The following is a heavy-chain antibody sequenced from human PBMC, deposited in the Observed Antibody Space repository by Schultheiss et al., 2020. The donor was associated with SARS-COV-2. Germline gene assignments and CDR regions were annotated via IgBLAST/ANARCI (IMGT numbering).Heavy chain of an antibody. CDR2: IYYSGST. V-gene: IGHV4-59*12. Sequence: SGGSISSYYWSWIRQPPGKGLEWIGYIYYSGSTNYNPSLKSRVTISVDTSKNQFSLKLSSVTAADTAVYYCARVGPAYYYYYYYMDVWGKGTTVTVSS. J-gene: IGHJ6*03. D-gene: IGHD2-2*01. CDR3: ARVGPAYYYYYYYMDV. CDR1: GGSISSYY.